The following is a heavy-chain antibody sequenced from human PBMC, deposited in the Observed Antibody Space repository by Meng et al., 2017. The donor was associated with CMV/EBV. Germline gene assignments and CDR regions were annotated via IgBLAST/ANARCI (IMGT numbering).Heavy chain of an antibody. CDR3: ARVGSYSPRASGYAFDI. CDR1: GFTFSSYS. CDR2: ISSSSSYI. J-gene: IGHJ3*02. D-gene: IGHD1-26*01. V-gene: IGHV3-21*01. Sequence: GGSLRLSCAASGFTFSSYSMNWVRQAPGKGLEWVSSISSSSSYIYYADSVKGRFTISRDNAKNSLYLQMNSLRAEDTAVYYCARVGSYSPRASGYAFDIWGRGTMVTVSS.